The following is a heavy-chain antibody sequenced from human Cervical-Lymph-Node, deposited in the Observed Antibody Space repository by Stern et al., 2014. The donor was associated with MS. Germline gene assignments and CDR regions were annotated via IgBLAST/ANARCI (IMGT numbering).Heavy chain of an antibody. CDR1: RASTSGTNY. CDR3: AKAQARWLGNEYSSYYGMDV. V-gene: IGHV4-61*02. CDR2: GYTTGTT. D-gene: IGHD5-24*01. Sequence: QVQLQESGPGLLKPSQTLSLTCTVSRASTSGTNYWSWLRQPAGKGLEWIGHGYTTGTTTYNPSLQSRVAISIDTSKKLISVRLNSVTVADTAVYFCAKAQARWLGNEYSSYYGMDVWGQGTTVTVSS. J-gene: IGHJ6*02.